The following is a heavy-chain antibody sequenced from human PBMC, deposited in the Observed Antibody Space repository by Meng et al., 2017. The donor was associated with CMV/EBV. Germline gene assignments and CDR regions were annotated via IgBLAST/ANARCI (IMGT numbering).Heavy chain of an antibody. J-gene: IGHJ4*02. CDR3: ARVAVMVVGAFDY. V-gene: IGHV4-30-4*08. Sequence: VSLQESCPGLGEPSQALSLAFGGAGGSVTSGDHAWSWIRQPPGKSMEWIGYIYYSGSTYSDPIPKSRVTITLDTSKNKFCLRLSAVTAAATDVYYCARVAVMVVGAFDYWGQGTLVTVSS. CDR2: IYYSGST. CDR1: GGSVTSGDHA. D-gene: IGHD6-19*01.